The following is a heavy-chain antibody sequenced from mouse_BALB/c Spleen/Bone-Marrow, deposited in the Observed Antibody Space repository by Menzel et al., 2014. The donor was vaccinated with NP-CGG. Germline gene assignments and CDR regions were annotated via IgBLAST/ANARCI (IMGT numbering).Heavy chain of an antibody. CDR2: ISNGSSTI. D-gene: IGHD2-4*01. V-gene: IGHV5-17*02. CDR1: GFTFSSFG. Sequence: EVMLVESGGGLLQPGGSRKLSCAASGFTFSSFGMHWVRQAPEKGLEWVAYISNGSSTIYYADTAKGRFTISRDNPKNTLFLQMPSLRSEDTAMYYCARKGAMITHYYAMDYWGQGTSVTASS. CDR3: ARKGAMITHYYAMDY. J-gene: IGHJ4*01.